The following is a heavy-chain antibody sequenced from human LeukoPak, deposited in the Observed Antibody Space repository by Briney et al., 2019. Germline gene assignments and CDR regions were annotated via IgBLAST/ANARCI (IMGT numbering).Heavy chain of an antibody. D-gene: IGHD3-9*01. CDR3: TRQTYDILTGYYTFDY. Sequence: GGSLRLSCAASGFTFSGSAMHWVRQASGKGREWVGRIRSKANSYATAYAASVKGRFTISRDDSKNTAYLQMNSLKTEDTAVYYCTRQTYDILTGYYTFDYWGQGTLVTVSS. J-gene: IGHJ4*02. CDR2: IRSKANSYAT. CDR1: GFTFSGSA. V-gene: IGHV3-73*01.